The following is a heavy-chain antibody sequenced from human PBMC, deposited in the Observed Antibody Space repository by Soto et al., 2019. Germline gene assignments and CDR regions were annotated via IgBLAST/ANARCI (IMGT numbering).Heavy chain of an antibody. V-gene: IGHV4-59*08. CDR3: ARQLSHYDILTYFDY. CDR1: GGSISSYY. J-gene: IGHJ4*02. D-gene: IGHD3-9*01. Sequence: PSETLSLTCTVSGGSISSYYWSWIRQPPGKGLERIGYIYYSGSTNYNPSLKSRVTISVDTSKNQFSLKLSSVTSADTAVYYCARQLSHYDILTYFDYWGQGTLVTVS. CDR2: IYYSGST.